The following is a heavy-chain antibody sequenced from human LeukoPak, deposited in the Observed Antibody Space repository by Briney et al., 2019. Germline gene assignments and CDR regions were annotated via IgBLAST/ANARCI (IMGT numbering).Heavy chain of an antibody. V-gene: IGHV3-23*01. J-gene: IGHJ6*03. CDR1: GFTFSSYG. D-gene: IGHD2-15*01. CDR3: AKNGDRGAYCSGGSCYPYYYYYMDV. Sequence: GGSLRLSCAASGFTFSSYGMSWVRQAPGKGLEWVSAISGSGGSTYYADSVKGRFTISRDNSKNTLYLQMNSLRAEDTAVYYCAKNGDRGAYCSGGSCYPYYYYYMDVWGKGTTVTISS. CDR2: ISGSGGST.